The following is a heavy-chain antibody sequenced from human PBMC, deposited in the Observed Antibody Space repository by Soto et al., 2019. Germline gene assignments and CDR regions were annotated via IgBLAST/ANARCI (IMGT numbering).Heavy chain of an antibody. CDR3: AREAQQWLPTRGTFDY. Sequence: GGSLSLSCAASGFPFSSYSMNWVRQAPGKGLEWVSSISSSSSYIYYADSVKGRFTISRDNAKNSLYLQMNSLRAEDTAVYYCAREAQQWLPTRGTFDYWGQGTLVTVSS. V-gene: IGHV3-21*01. CDR1: GFPFSSYS. CDR2: ISSSSSYI. D-gene: IGHD6-19*01. J-gene: IGHJ4*02.